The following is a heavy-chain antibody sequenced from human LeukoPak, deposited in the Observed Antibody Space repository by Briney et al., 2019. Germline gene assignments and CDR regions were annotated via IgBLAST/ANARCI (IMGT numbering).Heavy chain of an antibody. Sequence: PSETLSLTCTVSGGSISSYYWSWIRQPPGKGLEWIGNIYYSGSTNYNPSLKSRVTISVDTSKNQFSLKLSSVTAADTAVYYCAKVGRGYSDGYYFDYWGQGTLVTVSS. CDR1: GGSISSYY. D-gene: IGHD5-18*01. J-gene: IGHJ4*02. V-gene: IGHV4-59*01. CDR3: AKVGRGYSDGYYFDY. CDR2: IYYSGST.